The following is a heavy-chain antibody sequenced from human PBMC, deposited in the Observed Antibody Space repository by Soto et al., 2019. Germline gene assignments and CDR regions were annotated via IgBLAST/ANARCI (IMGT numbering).Heavy chain of an antibody. D-gene: IGHD1-1*01. V-gene: IGHV4-31*03. J-gene: IGHJ4*02. CDR1: GASISNVNYY. Sequence: SETLSLTCTVSGASISNVNYYWSWIRQHPGKGLEWIGYIDYSESTYYNPSLKSRLTISVDTSKNQFSLRLSSVTAADTAVYYCAREGGDGTDYWGQGTLVTVSS. CDR3: AREGGDGTDY. CDR2: IDYSEST.